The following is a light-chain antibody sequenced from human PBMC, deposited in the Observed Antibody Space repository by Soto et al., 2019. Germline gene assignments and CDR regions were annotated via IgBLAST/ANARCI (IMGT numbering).Light chain of an antibody. CDR2: AAS. V-gene: IGKV1D-8*01. J-gene: IGKJ4*01. Sequence: VIWMTQSPSLLSASTGDRVTISCRVSQGISSYLAWYQQKPGKAPELLIYAASTLQSGVPSRFSGSGSGTDFTLTIICLQSEDFATYYCQQDYSFPHTFGGGTKVEIK. CDR1: QGISSY. CDR3: QQDYSFPHT.